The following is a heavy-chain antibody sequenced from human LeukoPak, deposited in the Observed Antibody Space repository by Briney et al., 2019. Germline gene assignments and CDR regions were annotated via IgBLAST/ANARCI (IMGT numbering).Heavy chain of an antibody. D-gene: IGHD3-10*01. CDR3: ARDSGTTGEVKFDP. J-gene: IGHJ5*02. Sequence: SETLSLTCAVYGGSFREYYWNWIRQSPGKGLEWIGEINHTGTTNYNPSLKSPVTMSVDTSKNQFSLKLSSVTAADTAVYYCARDSGTTGEVKFDPWGQGTLVTVSS. V-gene: IGHV4-34*01. CDR1: GGSFREYY. CDR2: INHTGTT.